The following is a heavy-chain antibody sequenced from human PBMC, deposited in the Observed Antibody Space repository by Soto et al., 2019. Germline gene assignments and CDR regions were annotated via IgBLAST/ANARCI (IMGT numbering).Heavy chain of an antibody. CDR1: GFTFSSYA. Sequence: GGSLRLSCAASGFTFSSYAMHWVRQAPGKGLEWVAVISYDGSNKYYADSVKGRFTISRDNSKNTLYLQMNSLRAEDTAVYYCAKDHSELRFLEWRPSYYYYGMDVWGQGTTVTVSS. CDR3: AKDHSELRFLEWRPSYYYYGMDV. J-gene: IGHJ6*02. D-gene: IGHD3-3*01. V-gene: IGHV3-30*04. CDR2: ISYDGSNK.